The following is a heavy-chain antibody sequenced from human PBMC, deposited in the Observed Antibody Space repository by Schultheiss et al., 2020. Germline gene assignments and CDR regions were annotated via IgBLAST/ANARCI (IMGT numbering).Heavy chain of an antibody. V-gene: IGHV3-30*04. Sequence: GGSLRLSCAASGFTFSSYAMHWVRQAPGKGLGWVAVMSYDGSHKYYADSVKGRFTISRDNSKNTLFLQMNSLRAEDTAVYYCTRDLSIQSSPAKDYGMDVWGKGTTVTVSS. CDR1: GFTFSSYA. J-gene: IGHJ6*04. CDR3: TRDLSIQSSPAKDYGMDV. CDR2: MSYDGSHK. D-gene: IGHD6-13*01.